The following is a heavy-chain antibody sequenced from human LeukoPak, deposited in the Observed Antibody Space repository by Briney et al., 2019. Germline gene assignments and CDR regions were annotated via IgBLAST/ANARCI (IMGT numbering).Heavy chain of an antibody. Sequence: PGGSLRLSCAASGFTFSNFWMSWVRQAPGKGLEWVANIKEDGSDQYYVDSVKGRFTISRDNSKNTLYLQMNSLRAEDTAVYYCARIYGDYVLYYFDYWGQGTLVTVSS. J-gene: IGHJ4*02. CDR3: ARIYGDYVLYYFDY. CDR2: IKEDGSDQ. CDR1: GFTFSNFW. V-gene: IGHV3-7*01. D-gene: IGHD4-17*01.